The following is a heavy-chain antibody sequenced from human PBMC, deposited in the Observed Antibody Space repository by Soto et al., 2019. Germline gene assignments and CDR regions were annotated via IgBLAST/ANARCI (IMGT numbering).Heavy chain of an antibody. D-gene: IGHD3-16*01. CDR2: MNPNSGNT. CDR1: GYTFTSYD. V-gene: IGHV1-8*02. CDR3: ARGRGGSYCYYRYV. J-gene: IGHJ6*03. Sequence: ASVKVSCKASGYTFTSYDISWVRQAPGQGLEWMGWMNPNSGNTGYAQKIQGRVTMTRNTSISTAYMELSSLRSEDMSVYYCARGRGGSYCYYRYVWGQGTTVTVSS.